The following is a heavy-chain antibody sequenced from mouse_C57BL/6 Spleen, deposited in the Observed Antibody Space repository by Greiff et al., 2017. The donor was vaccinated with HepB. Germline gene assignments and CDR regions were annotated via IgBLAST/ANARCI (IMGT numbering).Heavy chain of an antibody. V-gene: IGHV1-82*01. Sequence: VQLQQSGPELVKPGASVKISCKASGYAFSSSWMNWVKQRPGKGLEWIGRIYPGDGDTNYNGKFKGKATLTADKSSSTAYMQLSSLTSEDSAVYCCARDYMGAYWGQGTLVTVSA. CDR1: GYAFSSSW. J-gene: IGHJ3*01. D-gene: IGHD2-13*01. CDR2: IYPGDGDT. CDR3: ARDYMGAY.